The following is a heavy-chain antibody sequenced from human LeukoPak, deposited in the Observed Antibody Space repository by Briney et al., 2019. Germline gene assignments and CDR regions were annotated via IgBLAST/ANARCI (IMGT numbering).Heavy chain of an antibody. CDR2: VYYSGTT. D-gene: IGHD1-7*01. Sequence: SETLSLTCTVSGGSVSSSSSYWAWIRQPPGRGLEWIGSVYYSGTTYYNTSLESRVTISEDTSRNRFSLMLSSVTAADTAVYYCVRQNSDYYYYYLDVWGEGTTVIVSS. CDR3: VRQNSDYYYYYLDV. J-gene: IGHJ6*03. CDR1: GGSVSSSSSY. V-gene: IGHV4-39*01.